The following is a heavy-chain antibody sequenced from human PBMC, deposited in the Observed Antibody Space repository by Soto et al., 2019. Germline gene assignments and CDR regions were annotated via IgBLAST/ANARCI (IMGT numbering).Heavy chain of an antibody. J-gene: IGHJ5*02. CDR3: VGSTVTTRWFDP. Sequence: SETLSLTCTVSGGSISSGGYYWSWIRQHPGKGLEWIGYIYYSGSTYYNPSLKSRVTISVDTSKNQFSLKLSSVTAADTAVDYCVGSTVTTRWFDPWGQGTLVTVS. V-gene: IGHV4-31*03. CDR1: GGSISSGGYY. D-gene: IGHD4-17*01. CDR2: IYYSGST.